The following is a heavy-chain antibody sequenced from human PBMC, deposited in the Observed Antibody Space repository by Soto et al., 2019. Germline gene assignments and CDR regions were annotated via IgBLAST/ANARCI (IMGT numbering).Heavy chain of an antibody. CDR3: ARDRWFDP. CDR1: GGSISSSSYY. CDR2: IYYSGST. Sequence: SETLSLTCTVSGGSISSSSYYWGWIRQPPGKGLEWIGSIYYSGSTYYNPSLKSRVTISVDTSKNQFSLKLSSVTAADTAVYYCARDRWFDPWGQGTLVTVSS. V-gene: IGHV4-39*07. J-gene: IGHJ5*02.